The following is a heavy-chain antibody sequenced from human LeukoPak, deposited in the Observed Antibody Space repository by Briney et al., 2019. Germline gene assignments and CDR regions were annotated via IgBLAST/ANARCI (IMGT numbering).Heavy chain of an antibody. D-gene: IGHD6-13*01. V-gene: IGHV4-34*01. CDR1: GGSFSGYY. CDR3: ARGGSSPPGVWFGP. J-gene: IGHJ5*02. CDR2: INHSGSA. Sequence: SETLSLTCAVYGGSFSGYYWSWIRQPPGKGLEWIGEINHSGSANYNPSLKSRVTISVDTSKNQFSLKLSSVTAADTAVYYCARGGSSPPGVWFGPWGQGTLVTVSS.